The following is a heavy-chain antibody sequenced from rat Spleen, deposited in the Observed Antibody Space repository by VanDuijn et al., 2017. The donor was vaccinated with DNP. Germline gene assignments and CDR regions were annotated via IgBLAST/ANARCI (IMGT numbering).Heavy chain of an antibody. CDR2: IMFDGITT. D-gene: IGHD5-1*01. J-gene: IGHJ3*01. V-gene: IGHV5-17*01. Sequence: GFTFSDFVMAWVRQSPKKGLEWVATIMFDGITTFYRDSVKGRFTISRDNAKSILYLQMDSLRSEDTATYYCATHLGAPFAYWGQGTLVTVSS. CDR3: ATHLGAPFAY. CDR1: GFTFSDFV.